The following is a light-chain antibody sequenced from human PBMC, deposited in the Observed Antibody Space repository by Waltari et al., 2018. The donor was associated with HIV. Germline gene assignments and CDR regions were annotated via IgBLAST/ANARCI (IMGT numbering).Light chain of an antibody. CDR3: CAYTSGRTPRL. Sequence: QSALTQPASVSGSPGQSITISCTGTSSDVGGYNYVSWYQQHPGKAPKLLIYEVRNLSSGGSNRCVGSELGNPASLTTSSLQADDAADYYCCAYTSGRTPRLFGGGTQLTVL. CDR1: SSDVGGYNY. V-gene: IGLV2-14*01. CDR2: EVR. J-gene: IGLJ3*02.